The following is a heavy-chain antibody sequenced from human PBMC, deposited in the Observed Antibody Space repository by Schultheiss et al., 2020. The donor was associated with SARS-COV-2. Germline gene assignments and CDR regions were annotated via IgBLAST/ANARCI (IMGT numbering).Heavy chain of an antibody. CDR3: ARPMVRGTYGMDV. Sequence: GESLKISCAASGFTVSSNYMSWVRQAPGKGLEWVSSISSSSSYIYYADSVKGRFTISRDNAKNSLYLQMNSLRAEDTAVYYCARPMVRGTYGMDVWGQGTTVTVSS. J-gene: IGHJ6*02. CDR2: ISSSSSYI. D-gene: IGHD3-10*01. CDR1: GFTVSSNY. V-gene: IGHV3-21*01.